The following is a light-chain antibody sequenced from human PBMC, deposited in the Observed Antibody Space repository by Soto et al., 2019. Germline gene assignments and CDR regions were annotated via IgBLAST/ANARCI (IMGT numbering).Light chain of an antibody. CDR1: QSCSSY. CDR2: GAS. J-gene: IGKJ1*01. V-gene: IGKV3-20*01. CDR3: QQYGSSQT. Sequence: EVVLTQAPVTLSLSPGERATLSCRASQSCSSYLAWYQQKPGQAPRLLISGASSRATGIPDRFSGSGSGTDFTLTISRLEPEDFAVYYCQQYGSSQTFGQGTKVDI.